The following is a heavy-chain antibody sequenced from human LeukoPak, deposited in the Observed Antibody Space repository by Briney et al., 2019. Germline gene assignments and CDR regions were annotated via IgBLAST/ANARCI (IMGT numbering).Heavy chain of an antibody. Sequence: SETLSLTCTVSDDSIRTHYWSWIRQPPGKGLEWIGYIYYSGSTNYSPSLKSRVTISVDTSKNQFSLKLSSVTAADTAVYYCARVSGSYSYYFFDSWGQGTLVTVSS. CDR1: DDSIRTHY. CDR3: ARVSGSYSYYFFDS. V-gene: IGHV4-59*11. CDR2: IYYSGST. J-gene: IGHJ4*02. D-gene: IGHD2/OR15-2a*01.